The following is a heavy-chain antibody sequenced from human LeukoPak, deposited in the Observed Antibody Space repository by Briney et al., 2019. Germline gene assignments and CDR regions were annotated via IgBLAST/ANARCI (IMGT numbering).Heavy chain of an antibody. CDR1: GFTFSSYG. J-gene: IGHJ6*02. CDR2: ISYDGSNK. CDR3: AKDRYCCDYYAMDV. Sequence: GGSLRLSCAASGFTFSSYGMHWVRQAPGKGLEWVAVISYDGSNKYYADSVKGRFTISRDNSKNTLYLQMNSLRAEDTAVYYCAKDRYCCDYYAMDVWGQGTTVTVSS. V-gene: IGHV3-30*18. D-gene: IGHD2-15*01.